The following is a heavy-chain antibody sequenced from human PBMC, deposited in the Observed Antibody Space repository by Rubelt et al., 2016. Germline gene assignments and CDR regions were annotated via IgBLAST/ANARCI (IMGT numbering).Heavy chain of an antibody. CDR1: GFTVSSNY. CDR2: ISGSGGST. Sequence: EVQLVESGGGLVKPGGSLRLSCAASGFTVSSNYMSWVRQAPGKGLEWVSAISGSGGSTYYADSVKGRFTISRANSKNALYLQMNSLRAEDTAVYYCAKDSEVEQWLVTYFDYWGQGTLVTVSS. D-gene: IGHD6-19*01. V-gene: IGHV3-23*04. CDR3: AKDSEVEQWLVTYFDY. J-gene: IGHJ4*02.